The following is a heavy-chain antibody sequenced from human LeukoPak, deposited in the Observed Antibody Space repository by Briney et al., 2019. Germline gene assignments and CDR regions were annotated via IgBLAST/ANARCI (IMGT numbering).Heavy chain of an antibody. D-gene: IGHD2-2*02. Sequence: PGGSLRLSCAASGFTFSSYAMSWVRQAPGKGLEWVSAISGSGGSTYYADSVKGRFTISRDNSKNTLYLQMNSLRAEDTAVYYCASPVKYCSSTSCYSIDGMDVWGQGTTVTVSS. V-gene: IGHV3-23*01. CDR2: ISGSGGST. CDR1: GFTFSSYA. CDR3: ASPVKYCSSTSCYSIDGMDV. J-gene: IGHJ6*02.